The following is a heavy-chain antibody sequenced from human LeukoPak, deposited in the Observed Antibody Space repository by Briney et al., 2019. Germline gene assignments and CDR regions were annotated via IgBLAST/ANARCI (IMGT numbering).Heavy chain of an antibody. V-gene: IGHV1-18*01. CDR1: GYTFTSYG. J-gene: IGHJ2*01. CDR3: ARDPYYDFWSGPGPHWYFDL. CDR2: ISAYNGNT. Sequence: GASVKVSCKASGYTFTSYGISWVRQAPGQGLEWMGWISAYNGNTNYAQKLQGRVTMTTDTSTSTAYMELRSLRSDDTAVYYCARDPYYDFWSGPGPHWYFDLWGRGTLVTVSS. D-gene: IGHD3-3*01.